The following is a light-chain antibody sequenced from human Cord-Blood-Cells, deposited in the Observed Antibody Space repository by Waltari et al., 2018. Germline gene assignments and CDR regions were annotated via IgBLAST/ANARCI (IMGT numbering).Light chain of an antibody. CDR3: QQRSNWLWT. CDR2: DAS. V-gene: IGKV3-11*01. J-gene: IGKJ1*01. Sequence: EIVLPQSPATLSFSPGERATLSCRASQSVSSYLAWYQQKPGQAPRLLIYDASNRATGIPARFSGSGSGTDFTLTISSLEPEDFAVYYCQQRSNWLWTFGQGTKVEIK. CDR1: QSVSSY.